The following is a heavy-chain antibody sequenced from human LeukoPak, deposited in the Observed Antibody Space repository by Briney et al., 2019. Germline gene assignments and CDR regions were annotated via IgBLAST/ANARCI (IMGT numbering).Heavy chain of an antibody. J-gene: IGHJ6*02. Sequence: PSETLSLTCTVSGGSISTYYWSWIRQPQGKGLEWIGYIYYSGSTNYNPSLKSRVTISVDTSKTQFSLKLSSVTAVDTAVYYCARAQLNLLVDFGMDVWGQGTTVTVSS. CDR3: ARAQLNLLVDFGMDV. D-gene: IGHD1-1*01. V-gene: IGHV4-59*01. CDR2: IYYSGST. CDR1: GGSISTYY.